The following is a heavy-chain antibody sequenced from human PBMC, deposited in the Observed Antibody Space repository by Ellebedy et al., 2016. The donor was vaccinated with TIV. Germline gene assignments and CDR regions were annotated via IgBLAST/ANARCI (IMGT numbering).Heavy chain of an antibody. CDR3: ARGGNYESWSAQGDWFDP. J-gene: IGHJ5*02. CDR1: GYKFSRYW. D-gene: IGHD3-3*01. CDR2: IYPGDSDT. Sequence: GESLKISCKGSGYKFSRYWIGWVRQMPGKGLEWMGIIYPGDSDTRYSPSFQGQVTISADKSISTAYLQWSSLKASDTAMYYCARGGNYESWSAQGDWFDPWGQGTLVTVSS. V-gene: IGHV5-51*01.